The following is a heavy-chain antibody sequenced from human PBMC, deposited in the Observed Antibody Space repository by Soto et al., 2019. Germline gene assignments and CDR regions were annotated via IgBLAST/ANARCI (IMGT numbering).Heavy chain of an antibody. V-gene: IGHV5-51*01. CDR1: GYSFTSYW. CDR3: ARRVTFGGVITRSGFDY. CDR2: IYPGDSDT. Sequence: GESLKISCKGSGYSFTSYWIGWVRQMPGKGLEWMGIIYPGDSDTRYSPSFQGQVTISADKSISTAYLQWSSLKASDTAMYYCARRVTFGGVITRSGFDYWGQGTLVTV. D-gene: IGHD3-16*02. J-gene: IGHJ4*02.